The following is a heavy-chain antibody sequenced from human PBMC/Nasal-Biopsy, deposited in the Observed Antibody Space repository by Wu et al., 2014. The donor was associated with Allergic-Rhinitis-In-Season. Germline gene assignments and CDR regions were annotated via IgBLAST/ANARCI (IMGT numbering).Heavy chain of an antibody. D-gene: IGHD3-3*01. CDR3: AKDLPDYEGRVIFGVGDD. CDR2: ISGSGETT. CDR1: GFSLTMYA. J-gene: IGHJ1*01. Sequence: LRLSCAASGFSLTMYAMMWVRQAPGKGLEWVAAISGSGETTQYADSVKGRFTISRDNSKKTLYLQMNSLRAEDTALYYCAKDLPDYEGRVIFGVGDDWGQGTLVTVSS. V-gene: IGHV3-23*01.